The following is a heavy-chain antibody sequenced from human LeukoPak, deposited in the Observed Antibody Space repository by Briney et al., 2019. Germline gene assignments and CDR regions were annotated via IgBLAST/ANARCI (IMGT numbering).Heavy chain of an antibody. Sequence: SSETLSLTCAVYGGSFSGYYWSWIRQPPGKGLEWIGEINHSGSTNYNPSLKSRVTISVDTSKNQFSLKLSSVTAADTAVYYCARDYDPKGSFDPWGQGTLVTVSS. J-gene: IGHJ5*02. D-gene: IGHD5-12*01. CDR1: GGSFSGYY. CDR2: INHSGST. V-gene: IGHV4-34*01. CDR3: ARDYDPKGSFDP.